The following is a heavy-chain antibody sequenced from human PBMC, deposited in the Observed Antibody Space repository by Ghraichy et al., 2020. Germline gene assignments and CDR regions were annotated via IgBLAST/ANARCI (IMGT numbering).Heavy chain of an antibody. CDR1: GLTLTGPD. V-gene: IGHV1-46*03. D-gene: IGHD6-13*01. J-gene: IGHJ5*02. CDR3: GKSGGYWSIDL. Sequence: ASVKVSCKASGLTLTGPDVHWVRQAPGQGLEWMGIIKSSGDSTNFAQKFLGRVTMTRDSSASTVYMKLSSLRSEDTAVYYCGKSGGYWSIDLWGQGTLVTVSS. CDR2: IKSSGDST.